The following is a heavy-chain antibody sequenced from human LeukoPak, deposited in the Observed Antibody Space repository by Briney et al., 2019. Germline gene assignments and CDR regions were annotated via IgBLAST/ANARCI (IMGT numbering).Heavy chain of an antibody. CDR1: GFTFSSFE. D-gene: IGHD5-12*01. CDR3: ARGGYSGYDYPDY. CDR2: ISSSGSTI. J-gene: IGHJ4*02. Sequence: GGSLRLSCAASGFTFSSFEMNWVRQAPGKGLEWVSYISSSGSTIYYADSVKGRFTISRDNAKNSLYLQMNSLRAEDTAVYYCARGGYSGYDYPDYWGQGTLVTVSS. V-gene: IGHV3-48*03.